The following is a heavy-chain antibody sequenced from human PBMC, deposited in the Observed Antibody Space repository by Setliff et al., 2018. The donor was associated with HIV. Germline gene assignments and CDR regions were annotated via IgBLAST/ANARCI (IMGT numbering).Heavy chain of an antibody. CDR2: ISAYNGNT. CDR1: GYTFTSYG. V-gene: IGHV1-18*01. J-gene: IGHJ6*03. Sequence: ASVKVSCKASGYTFTSYGISWVRQAPGQGLEWMGWISAYNGNTNYAQKLQGRVTMTTDTSTSTAYMELRSLRSDDTAVYYCARGFSGDYIFTGYMDVWGKGNTVTVSS. D-gene: IGHD3-3*01. CDR3: ARGFSGDYIFTGYMDV.